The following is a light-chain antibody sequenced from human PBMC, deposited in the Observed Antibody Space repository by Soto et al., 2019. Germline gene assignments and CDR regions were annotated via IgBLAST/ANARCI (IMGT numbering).Light chain of an antibody. CDR3: GTWDSSLSAYV. J-gene: IGLJ1*01. Sequence: QSVLTQPPSVSAAPGQKVTISCSGSSSNIGSNYVSWYQHLPGTAPKLLIYENNKRPSGIPDRFSGSKSGTSATLGITGLQTGDEADYYCGTWDSSLSAYVFGTGTKVTFL. CDR1: SSNIGSNY. V-gene: IGLV1-51*02. CDR2: ENN.